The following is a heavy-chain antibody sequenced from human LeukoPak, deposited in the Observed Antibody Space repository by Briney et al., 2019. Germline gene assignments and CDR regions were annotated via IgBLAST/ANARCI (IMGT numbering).Heavy chain of an antibody. D-gene: IGHD4-17*01. V-gene: IGHV3-23*01. CDR1: GFTFSSYA. CDR2: ISGSGGST. CDR3: AKGGRVTTVTTKAYFDY. J-gene: IGHJ4*02. Sequence: GGSLRLSCAASGFTFSSYAMSWVRQAPGKGLEWVSAISGSGGSTYYADSVKGRFTISRDNSKNTLYLQMNSLRAEDTAVYYCAKGGRVTTVTTKAYFDYWGQGTLVTVSS.